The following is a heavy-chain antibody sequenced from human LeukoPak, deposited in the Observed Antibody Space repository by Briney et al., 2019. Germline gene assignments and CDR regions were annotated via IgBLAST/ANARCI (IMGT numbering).Heavy chain of an antibody. D-gene: IGHD4-17*01. CDR1: GFTVSSNY. J-gene: IGHJ3*02. CDR2: IYTGGSP. Sequence: GGSLRLSCVASGFTVSSNYMNWVRQPPGKGLEWVSVIYTGGSPYYADSVKGRFTISRDNSKNTLYLQMNSLRAEDTAVYYCAKGETTVTTSDAFDIWGQGTMVTVSS. CDR3: AKGETTVTTSDAFDI. V-gene: IGHV3-53*05.